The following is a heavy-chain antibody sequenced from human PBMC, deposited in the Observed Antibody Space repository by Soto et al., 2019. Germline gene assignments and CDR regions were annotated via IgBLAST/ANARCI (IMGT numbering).Heavy chain of an antibody. V-gene: IGHV4-39*01. J-gene: IGHJ6*03. Sequence: QVQLQESGPGLVKPSETLSLTCTVSGGSIRESGLYWGWIRQSPGKGLEGIGSIFVGGRTHYKPSLKSRVSISIDASKNQFSLNVISVTAADTGVYYCARSLMDVWGKGTTVTVSS. CDR1: GGSIRESGLY. CDR2: IFVGGRT. CDR3: ARSLMDV.